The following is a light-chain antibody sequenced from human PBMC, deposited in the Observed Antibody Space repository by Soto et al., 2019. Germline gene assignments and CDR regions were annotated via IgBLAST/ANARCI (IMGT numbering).Light chain of an antibody. CDR1: QSIDNK. CDR2: DAS. J-gene: IGKJ1*01. CDR3: QEYSDSSWT. V-gene: IGKV1-5*01. Sequence: DIQVTQSPSTLSRSVGDRVTITGRASQSIDNKLAWYQRKPGKAPKLLIYDASTLESGVPSTFDGSGFGTEFTLTISSLQPDDFATYYCQEYSDSSWTFGQGTKVDIK.